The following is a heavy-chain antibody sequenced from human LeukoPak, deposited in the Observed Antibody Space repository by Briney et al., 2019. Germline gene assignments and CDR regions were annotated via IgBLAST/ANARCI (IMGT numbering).Heavy chain of an antibody. CDR3: ARGGGNIAAGNY. J-gene: IGHJ4*02. CDR1: GGTFSSYA. CDR2: IIPIFGTA. V-gene: IGHV1-69*05. D-gene: IGHD6-13*01. Sequence: SVKVSCKASGGTFSSYAISWVRQAPGQGLEWMEGIIPIFGTANYAQKLQGRVTMTTDTSTSTAYMELRSLRSDDTAVYYCARGGGNIAAGNYWGQGTLVTVSS.